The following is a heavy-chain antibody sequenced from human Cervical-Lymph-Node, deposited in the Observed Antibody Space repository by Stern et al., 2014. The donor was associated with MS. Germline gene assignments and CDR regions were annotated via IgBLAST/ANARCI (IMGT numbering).Heavy chain of an antibody. CDR3: ARLPDSSNYYPYY. D-gene: IGHD3-22*01. CDR2: ITPLTGDT. CDR1: GYRFIDYY. V-gene: IGHV1-2*06. Sequence: DQLVESGAEVKKPGASVKISCKASGYRFIDYYMHWVRQAPGQGLEWMGRITPLTGDTHYAQKVQGRVSMTRDTSITTAYMELSRLRSDDTAVYYCARLPDSSNYYPYYWGQGTLVTVSS. J-gene: IGHJ4*02.